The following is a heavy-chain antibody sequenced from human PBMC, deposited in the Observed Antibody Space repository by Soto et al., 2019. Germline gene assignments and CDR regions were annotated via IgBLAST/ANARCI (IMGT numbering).Heavy chain of an antibody. CDR3: ARESGVATATLDYYYFDMDV. Sequence: QVQLVQSGAEVRKPGASVTVSCRSSGDSFNDYYIHWVRQAPGQGFEWMGWINPNGGVTKYAQKFQGWVSMTRDTSIRTVYMQLSRLRSDDTAVYYCARESGVATATLDYYYFDMDVWGTGTTVTVSS. CDR1: GDSFNDYY. D-gene: IGHD5-12*01. CDR2: INPNGGVT. J-gene: IGHJ6*03. V-gene: IGHV1-2*04.